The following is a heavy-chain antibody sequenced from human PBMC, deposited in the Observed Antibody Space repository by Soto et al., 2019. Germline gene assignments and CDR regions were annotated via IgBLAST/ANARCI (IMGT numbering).Heavy chain of an antibody. V-gene: IGHV3-73*02. J-gene: IGHJ2*01. D-gene: IGHD3-10*01. CDR3: TRPWDYYGSGTYYDWYFDL. CDR2: IRSEANSYAT. CDR1: GFTFSGSA. Sequence: EVQLVESGGGLVQPGGSLKLSCAASGFTFSGSAMHWVRQASGKGLEWVGRIRSEANSYATAYAASVKGRFTISRDDSKNTAYLQMNSLKTEDTAVYYCTRPWDYYGSGTYYDWYFDLWGRGTLVTVSS.